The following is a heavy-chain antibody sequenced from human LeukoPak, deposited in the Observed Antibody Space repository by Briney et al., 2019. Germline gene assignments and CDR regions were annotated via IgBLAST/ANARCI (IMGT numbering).Heavy chain of an antibody. D-gene: IGHD2-15*01. CDR2: ISSSGSTI. Sequence: GGSLRLSCAASGFTFSDYYMSWIRQAPGKGLEWVSYISSSGSTIYYADSVKGRLTISRDNAKNSLYLQMNSLRAEDTAVYYCASGYCSGGSCYPPDYWGQGTLVTVSS. CDR1: GFTFSDYY. CDR3: ASGYCSGGSCYPPDY. V-gene: IGHV3-11*01. J-gene: IGHJ4*02.